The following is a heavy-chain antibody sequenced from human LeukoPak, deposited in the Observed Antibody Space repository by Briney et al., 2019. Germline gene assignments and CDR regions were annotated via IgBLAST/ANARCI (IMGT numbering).Heavy chain of an antibody. CDR1: GGSISSSSYY. D-gene: IGHD2-2*03. CDR3: ARQHLDIAVVPAAIVFDY. CDR2: IYYSGST. J-gene: IGHJ4*02. Sequence: SETLSLTCTVSGGSISSSSYYWGWIRQPPGKGLEWIGSIYYSGSTYYNPSLKSRVTISVDTSKNQFSLKLSSVTAADTAVYYCARQHLDIAVVPAAIVFDYWGQGTLVTVSS. V-gene: IGHV4-39*07.